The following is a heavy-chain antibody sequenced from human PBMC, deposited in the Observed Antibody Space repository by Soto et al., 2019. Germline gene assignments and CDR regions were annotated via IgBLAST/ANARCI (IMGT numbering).Heavy chain of an antibody. V-gene: IGHV4-59*01. D-gene: IGHD4-17*01. CDR2: IYYSGST. CDR3: ARRYGASFDY. J-gene: IGHJ4*02. Sequence: SETLSLTCTVSGGSISSYYWSWIRQPPGKGLEWIGYIYYSGSTNYNPSLKSRVTISVDTSKNQFSLKLSSVTAADTAVYYCARRYGASFDYWGQGTLVSVSS. CDR1: GGSISSYY.